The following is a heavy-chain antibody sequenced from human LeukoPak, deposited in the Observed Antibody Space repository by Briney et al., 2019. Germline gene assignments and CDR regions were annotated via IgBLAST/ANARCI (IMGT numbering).Heavy chain of an antibody. CDR3: AKDRGYSSSSGGFDY. J-gene: IGHJ4*02. Sequence: GGSLRLSCAASGFTFDDYAMHWVRQAPGKGLEWVSGISWNSGTIGYADSVKGRFTISRDNAKNSLYPQMNSLRAEDTALYYCAKDRGYSSSSGGFDYWGRGTQVTVSS. CDR2: ISWNSGTI. V-gene: IGHV3-9*01. CDR1: GFTFDDYA. D-gene: IGHD6-6*01.